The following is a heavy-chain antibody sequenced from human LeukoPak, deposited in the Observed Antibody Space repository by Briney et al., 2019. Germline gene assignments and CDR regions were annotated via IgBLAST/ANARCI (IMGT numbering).Heavy chain of an antibody. D-gene: IGHD6-13*01. CDR3: ARGGPFSIAAARVYYFDY. Sequence: GASVKVSCKGSDYTFTSYGISWVRQGPGQGLELMGLFSPYSDNTNYAQNLQGRVTMTTDTSTSTAYMELRSLTSDDTAMYYCARGGPFSIAAARVYYFDYWGQGTLVTVSS. CDR1: DYTFTSYG. CDR2: FSPYSDNT. V-gene: IGHV1-18*01. J-gene: IGHJ4*02.